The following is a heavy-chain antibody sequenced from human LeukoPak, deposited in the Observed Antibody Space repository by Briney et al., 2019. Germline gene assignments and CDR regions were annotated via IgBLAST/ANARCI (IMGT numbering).Heavy chain of an antibody. CDR2: IGTAGDT. CDR3: ARAPSTVTDYYYGIDV. CDR1: GFTFSSYD. D-gene: IGHD4-17*01. V-gene: IGHV3-13*01. Sequence: GGSLRLSCAASGFTFSSYDMHWVRQATGKGLEWVSAIGTAGDTYYPGSVKGRFTISRENAKNSLYLQMNSLRAEDTAVYYCARAPSTVTDYYYGIDVWGQGTTVTVSS. J-gene: IGHJ6*02.